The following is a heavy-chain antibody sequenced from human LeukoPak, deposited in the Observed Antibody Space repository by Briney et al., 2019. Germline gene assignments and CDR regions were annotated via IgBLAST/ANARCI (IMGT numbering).Heavy chain of an antibody. Sequence: SETLSLTCTVSGGSISSYYWGWIRQPPGQGLEWIGYINYSGSTNYNPSLKSRVTISVDTSKNQFSLKLSSVTAADTAVYYCASWGSTTVDYWGQGTLVTVSS. J-gene: IGHJ4*02. CDR1: GGSISSYY. V-gene: IGHV4-59*01. CDR2: INYSGST. D-gene: IGHD3-16*01. CDR3: ASWGSTTVDY.